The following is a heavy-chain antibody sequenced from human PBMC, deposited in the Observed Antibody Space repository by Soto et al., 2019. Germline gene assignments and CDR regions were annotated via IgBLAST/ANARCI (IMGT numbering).Heavy chain of an antibody. V-gene: IGHV4-30-4*02. CDR1: GGSISSGNYY. CDR3: AREGNLGRWIQPLDS. D-gene: IGHD2-2*03. CDR2: ISYNGST. Sequence: PSETLSLTCTVSGGSISSGNYYWSWIRQPPGKGLEWIGFISYNGSTYYSPSLKSRVTISVDTSKNQFSLKLISVTTADTAAYFCAREGNLGRWIQPLDSWGQGTLVTVSS. J-gene: IGHJ4*02.